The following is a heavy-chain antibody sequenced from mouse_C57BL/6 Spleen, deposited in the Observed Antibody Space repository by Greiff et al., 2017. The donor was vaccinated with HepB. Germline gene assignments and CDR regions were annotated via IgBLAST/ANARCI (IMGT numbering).Heavy chain of an antibody. D-gene: IGHD3-2*02. CDR1: GFTFSDAW. CDR2: IRNKANNHAT. Sequence: EVKLMESGGGLVQPGGSMKLSCAASGFTFSDAWMDWVRQSPEKGLEWVADIRNKANNHATYYAESVEGRFTISRDDSKSSVYLQMNSLRAEDTGIYYCTRRSGYVFFFAYWGQGTLVTVSA. CDR3: TRRSGYVFFFAY. J-gene: IGHJ3*01. V-gene: IGHV6-6*01.